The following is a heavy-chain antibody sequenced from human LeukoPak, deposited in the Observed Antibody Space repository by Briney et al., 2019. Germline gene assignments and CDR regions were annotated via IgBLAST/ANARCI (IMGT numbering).Heavy chain of an antibody. J-gene: IGHJ4*02. CDR2: LSWNGGSI. Sequence: GGSLRLSCAASGFIHGDYSMHGVGQAPSRGLEGVSGLSWNGGSIRYADSVGGRFTISRDNAKNSLYLQMNSLRAEDTTVYYCARDRGSGWYLVYWGEGTQVIVSS. V-gene: IGHV3-9*01. CDR3: ARDRGSGWYLVY. D-gene: IGHD6-19*01. CDR1: GFIHGDYS.